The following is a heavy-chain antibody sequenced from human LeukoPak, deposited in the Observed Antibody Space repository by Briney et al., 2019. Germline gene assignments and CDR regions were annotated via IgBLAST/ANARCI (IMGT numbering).Heavy chain of an antibody. Sequence: ASVKVSCKASGYTFTSYDINWVRQATGQGLEWMGWMNPNSGNTGYAQKFQGRVTMTRNTSISTACMELSSLRSDDTAVYYCARDMRRSRARWENLGLDPWGQGTLVTVSS. CDR2: MNPNSGNT. CDR1: GYTFTSYD. CDR3: ARDMRRSRARWENLGLDP. D-gene: IGHD3-16*01. J-gene: IGHJ5*02. V-gene: IGHV1-8*01.